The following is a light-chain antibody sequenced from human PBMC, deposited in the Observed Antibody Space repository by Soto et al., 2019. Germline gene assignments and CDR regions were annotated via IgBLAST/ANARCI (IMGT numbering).Light chain of an antibody. CDR3: QQADSLPLVT. J-gene: IGKJ5*01. Sequence: AIQLTQSPSSLSASVGDRATIPCRASQDIRNDLGWYQQKAGRAPKLLIYVASSLQSGVPSRFSGSGSGTDFTLTISSLQPEDFAAYYCQQADSLPLVTFGQGTRLEIK. CDR2: VAS. V-gene: IGKV1-6*01. CDR1: QDIRND.